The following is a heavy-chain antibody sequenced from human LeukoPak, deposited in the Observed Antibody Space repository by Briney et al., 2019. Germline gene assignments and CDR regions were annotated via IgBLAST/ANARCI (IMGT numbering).Heavy chain of an antibody. CDR3: ARESPYYYDSSDYSGEPDY. V-gene: IGHV7-4-1*02. CDR2: MNTNTGNP. J-gene: IGHJ4*02. Sequence: ASVKVSCKASGYTFTNYAMNWVRQAPGQGLEWMGWMNTNTGNPTYAQGFTGRFVFSLDTSVSTAYLQISSLKAEDTAVYYCARESPYYYDSSDYSGEPDYWGQGTLVTVSS. CDR1: GYTFTNYA. D-gene: IGHD3-22*01.